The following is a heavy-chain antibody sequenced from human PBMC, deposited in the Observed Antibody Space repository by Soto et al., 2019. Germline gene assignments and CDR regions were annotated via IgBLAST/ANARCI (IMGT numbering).Heavy chain of an antibody. V-gene: IGHV1-69*13. CDR3: ARDKAYCGGDCYPPGFDY. CDR2: IIPIFGTA. CDR1: GGTFSSYA. J-gene: IGHJ4*02. Sequence: SVKVSCKASGGTFSSYAISWVRQAPGQGLEWMGGIIPIFGTANYAQKFQGRVTITADESTSTAYMELSSLRSEDTAVYYCARDKAYCGGDCYPPGFDYWGQGXLVTVYS. D-gene: IGHD2-21*02.